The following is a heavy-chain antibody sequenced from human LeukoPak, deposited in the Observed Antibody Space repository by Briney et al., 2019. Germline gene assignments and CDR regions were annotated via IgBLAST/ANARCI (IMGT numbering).Heavy chain of an antibody. CDR1: GFTLSTYA. CDR2: ITSTSSYI. Sequence: GGSLRLPCAASGFTLSTYAMSWVRQAPGKGLEWVASITSTSSYIYHADSLRGRFTISRDNDENSLFLQMDSLRAEDTAVYYCARDGSYYGQYYFDYWGQGALVTVSS. J-gene: IGHJ4*02. V-gene: IGHV3-21*06. D-gene: IGHD1-26*01. CDR3: ARDGSYYGQYYFDY.